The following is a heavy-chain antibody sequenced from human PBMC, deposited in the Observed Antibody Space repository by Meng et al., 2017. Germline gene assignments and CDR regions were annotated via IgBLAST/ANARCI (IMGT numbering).Heavy chain of an antibody. V-gene: IGHV4-34*01. Sequence: SETLSLTCAVYGGSFSGYYWSWIRQPPGKGLEWIGEINHSGSTNHNPSLKRRVTISVDTSKNQFSLKLSSVTAADTAVYYCATKTYYYDSSGYYRFFDYWGQGTLVTVSS. J-gene: IGHJ4*02. D-gene: IGHD3-22*01. CDR2: INHSGST. CDR1: GGSFSGYY. CDR3: ATKTYYYDSSGYYRFFDY.